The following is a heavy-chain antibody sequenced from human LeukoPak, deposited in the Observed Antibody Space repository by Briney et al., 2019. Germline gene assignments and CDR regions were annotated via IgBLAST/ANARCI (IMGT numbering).Heavy chain of an antibody. V-gene: IGHV4-39*07. CDR3: ARVYYGSGSYWYYFDS. J-gene: IGHJ4*02. Sequence: PSETLSLTCSVSGDSTSTNSYYWGWIRQPPGKGLEWIGSIYYNGNTYYKPSLKSRVAMSVDTSKNQFSLKLSSVTAADTAVYYCARVYYGSGSYWYYFDSWGQGTLVTVSS. CDR1: GDSTSTNSYY. CDR2: IYYNGNT. D-gene: IGHD3-10*01.